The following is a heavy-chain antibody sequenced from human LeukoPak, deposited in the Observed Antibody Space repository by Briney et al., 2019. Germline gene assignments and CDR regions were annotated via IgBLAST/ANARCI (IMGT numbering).Heavy chain of an antibody. J-gene: IGHJ5*02. Sequence: ASVKVSCKASGYTFTSYYMHWVRQAPGQGLEWMGIINPSGGSTSYAQKFQGRVTMTRDMSTSTVYMELSSLRSEDTAVYYCARGVLNYYDSSGYYGRPANWFDPWGQGTLVTVSS. V-gene: IGHV1-46*01. D-gene: IGHD3-22*01. CDR2: INPSGGST. CDR3: ARGVLNYYDSSGYYGRPANWFDP. CDR1: GYTFTSYY.